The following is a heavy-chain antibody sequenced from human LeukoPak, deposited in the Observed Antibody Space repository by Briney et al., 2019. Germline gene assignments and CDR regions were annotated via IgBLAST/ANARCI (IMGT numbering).Heavy chain of an antibody. Sequence: PGGSLRLSCAASGFTFDDYAMHWVRQAPGKGLEWVSGISWNSGSIGYADSVKGRFTISRDNAKNSLYLQMNSLRAEDTALYYCAKAPSRDGDYGLDYWGQGTLVTVSS. V-gene: IGHV3-9*01. CDR3: AKAPSRDGDYGLDY. CDR2: ISWNSGSI. CDR1: GFTFDDYA. D-gene: IGHD4-17*01. J-gene: IGHJ4*02.